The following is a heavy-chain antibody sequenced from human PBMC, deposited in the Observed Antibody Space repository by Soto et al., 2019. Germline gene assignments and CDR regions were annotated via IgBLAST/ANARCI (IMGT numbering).Heavy chain of an antibody. J-gene: IGHJ5*02. V-gene: IGHV3-30-3*01. CDR2: ISYDGSNK. CDR1: GFTFSSYA. D-gene: IGHD3-3*01. CDR3: ARDTSLRYDFWSGYYPWFDP. Sequence: PGGSLRLSCAASGFTFSSYAMHWVRQAPGKGLEWVAVISYDGSNKYYADSVKGRFTISRDNSKNTLYLQMNSLRAEDTAVYYCARDTSLRYDFWSGYYPWFDPWGQGTLVTVSS.